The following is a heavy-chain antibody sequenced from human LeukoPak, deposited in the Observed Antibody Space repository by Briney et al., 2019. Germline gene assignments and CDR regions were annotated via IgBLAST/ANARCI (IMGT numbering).Heavy chain of an antibody. V-gene: IGHV3-23*01. CDR1: GFTFSSYA. J-gene: IGHJ4*02. CDR2: ISGSGGST. CDR3: AKPPHSSSSYMSPSFDY. Sequence: GGSLRLSCAASGFTFSSYAMSWVRQAPGKGLEWVSAISGSGGSTYYADSVKGRFTISRDNSKNTLYLQMNSLRAEDTAVYYCAKPPHSSSSYMSPSFDYWGQGTLVTVSS. D-gene: IGHD6-13*01.